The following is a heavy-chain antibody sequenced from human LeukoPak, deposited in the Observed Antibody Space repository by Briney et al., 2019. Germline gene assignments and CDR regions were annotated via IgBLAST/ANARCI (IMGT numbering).Heavy chain of an antibody. J-gene: IGHJ4*02. CDR3: ARRLDY. V-gene: IGHV3-48*01. CDR1: GFTFNIYT. CDR2: ISGTSDII. Sequence: PGGSLRLSCVASGFTFNIYTMNWVRQAPGKGLEWVSYISGTSDIIYYADAVKGRFTISRDNAKNSLFLQMNSLRAEDTAVYYCARRLDYWGQGTLVTVSS.